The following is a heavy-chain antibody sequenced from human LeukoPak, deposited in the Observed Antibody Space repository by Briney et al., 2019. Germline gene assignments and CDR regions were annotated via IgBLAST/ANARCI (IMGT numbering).Heavy chain of an antibody. CDR2: INPDNGDT. CDR3: TREARAGNWFDP. V-gene: IGHV1-2*02. D-gene: IGHD5-12*01. J-gene: IGHJ5*02. CDR1: GYTFNNYY. Sequence: ASVKVSCKASGYTFNNYYIHWVRQAPGQGLEWMGWINPDNGDTNYAQKFQGRVTMTRDTSINTLYMELSRLTYDDTATFYCTREARAGNWFDPWGQGTLITVS.